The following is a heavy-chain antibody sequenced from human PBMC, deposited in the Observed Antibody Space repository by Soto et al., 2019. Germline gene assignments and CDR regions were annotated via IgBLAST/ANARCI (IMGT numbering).Heavy chain of an antibody. V-gene: IGHV4-39*01. D-gene: IGHD3-16*01. CDR2: MLYSGLT. CDR1: GYSVSSSDYY. J-gene: IGHJ6*02. CDR3: APLIVSLSCPYGIHV. Sequence: PSETLSLTCSVSGYSVSSSDYYWAWIRQPPGKGLEWIGSMLYSGLTYYNPSLKSRVTLSVDTSKNQFSVRLNSVTASDTAVYYCAPLIVSLSCPYGIHVWGQGTTVTVSS.